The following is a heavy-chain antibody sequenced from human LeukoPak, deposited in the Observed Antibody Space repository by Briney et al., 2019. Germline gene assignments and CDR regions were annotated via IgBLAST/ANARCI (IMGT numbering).Heavy chain of an antibody. CDR1: GFTFSSYA. D-gene: IGHD3-22*01. Sequence: GGSLRLSCAASGFTFSSYAMSWVRQAPGKGLEWVSAISGSGGSTYYADSVKGRFTISRDNSKNTLYLQMNSPRAEDTAVYYCQTYYYDSSGLRPYNWFDPWGQGTLVTVSS. J-gene: IGHJ5*02. CDR3: QTYYYDSSGLRPYNWFDP. CDR2: ISGSGGST. V-gene: IGHV3-23*01.